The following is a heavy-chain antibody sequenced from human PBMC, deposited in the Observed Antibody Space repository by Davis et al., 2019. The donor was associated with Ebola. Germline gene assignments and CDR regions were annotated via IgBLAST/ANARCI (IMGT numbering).Heavy chain of an antibody. V-gene: IGHV4-39*01. J-gene: IGHJ5*02. D-gene: IGHD3-10*01. CDR1: GASISRTTNYY. Sequence: MPGGSLRLSCTVSGASISRTTNYYWGWIRQPPGKGLEWIGSIHYSGTTDYNLSLKSRVTMSVDTSKNEFSLRLTSVTAADTALYYCVRQGDWFSVHNLDWFDPWGQGLLVTVSS. CDR3: VRQGDWFSVHNLDWFDP. CDR2: IHYSGTT.